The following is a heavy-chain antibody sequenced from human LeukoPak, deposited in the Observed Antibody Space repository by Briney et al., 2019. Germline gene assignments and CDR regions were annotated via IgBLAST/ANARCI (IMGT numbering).Heavy chain of an antibody. CDR1: GGSFSGYY. Sequence: SETLSLTCAVYGGSFSGYYWSWIRQPPGKGLEWIGEINHSGSTNYNPSLKSRVTISVDTSKNQFSLKLSSVTAADTAVYYCARGGRQDYDFWSDTSYFYGMDVWGQGTTVTVSS. V-gene: IGHV4-34*01. D-gene: IGHD3-3*01. CDR3: ARGGRQDYDFWSDTSYFYGMDV. J-gene: IGHJ6*02. CDR2: INHSGST.